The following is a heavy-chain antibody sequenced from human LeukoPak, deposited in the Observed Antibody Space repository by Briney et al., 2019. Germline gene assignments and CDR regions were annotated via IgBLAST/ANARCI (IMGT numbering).Heavy chain of an antibody. CDR2: MNPNSGNT. D-gene: IGHD6-6*01. CDR1: GYTFSNYD. Sequence: ASVKVSCKASGYTFSNYDINWVRQATGQGLEWMGWMNPNSGNTNYAQKFRGRVTMTRDTSISTAYMELSRLRSDDTAVFYCARGGIAARFGDYWGQGTLVTVSS. CDR3: ARGGIAARFGDY. J-gene: IGHJ4*02. V-gene: IGHV1-8*01.